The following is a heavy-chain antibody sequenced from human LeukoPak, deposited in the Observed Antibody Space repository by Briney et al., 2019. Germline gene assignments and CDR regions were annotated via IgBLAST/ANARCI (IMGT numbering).Heavy chain of an antibody. CDR2: ILHSGYT. CDR3: ARHRGGGGYHYMDV. CDR1: GGSLGRSNTY. V-gene: IGHV4-39*01. Sequence: SETLSLTCTVSGGSLGRSNTYWGWTRQTPGKGLEWLGTILHSGYTYNNPSLKSRVTMSVDSSKNQFSLSLSSVTAADTAVYFCARHRGGGGYHYMDVWGKGTTVIVSS. D-gene: IGHD2-21*01. J-gene: IGHJ6*03.